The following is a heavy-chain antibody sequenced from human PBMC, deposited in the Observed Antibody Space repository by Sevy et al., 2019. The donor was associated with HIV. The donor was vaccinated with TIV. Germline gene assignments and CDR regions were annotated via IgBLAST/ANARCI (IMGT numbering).Heavy chain of an antibody. J-gene: IGHJ4*02. Sequence: GGSLRLSCAVSRFSFSDFFMSWIRQAPGKGLEWISSISSSGGTIYYEDSVKGRFTISRDNTKNSLFLQMNSLRAEDTAVYYCARDPLEMDYFDYWGLGTLVTVSS. CDR1: RFSFSDFF. D-gene: IGHD1-1*01. V-gene: IGHV3-11*04. CDR2: ISSSGGTI. CDR3: ARDPLEMDYFDY.